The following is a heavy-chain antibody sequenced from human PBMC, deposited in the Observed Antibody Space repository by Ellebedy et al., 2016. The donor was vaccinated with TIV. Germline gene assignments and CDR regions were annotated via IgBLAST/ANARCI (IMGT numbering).Heavy chain of an antibody. CDR2: IRYDGSNK. Sequence: GGSLRLSCAASGFTFSSYGMHWVRQAPGKGLEWVAVIRYDGSNKYYADSVKGRFTISRDNSKNTLYLQMNSLRAEDTAVYYCARGPSNYYGMDVWGQGTTVTVSS. CDR3: ARGPSNYYGMDV. V-gene: IGHV3-33*01. J-gene: IGHJ6*02. CDR1: GFTFSSYG.